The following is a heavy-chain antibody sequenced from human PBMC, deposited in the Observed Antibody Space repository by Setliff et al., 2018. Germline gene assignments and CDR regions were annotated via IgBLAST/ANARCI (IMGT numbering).Heavy chain of an antibody. CDR3: ARRDEYLQFREFFDF. CDR1: GVSISDGHF. Sequence: LSLTCAVSGVSISDGHFWGWIRQPPGKGLEWIGSIDRTGNRYYNSPLRSRVTLSIDMSRNEFSLELRSMTAADTAMYYCARRDEYLQFREFFDFWGQGILVTVPQ. V-gene: IGHV4-38-2*01. CDR2: IDRTGNR. D-gene: IGHD3-10*01. J-gene: IGHJ4*02.